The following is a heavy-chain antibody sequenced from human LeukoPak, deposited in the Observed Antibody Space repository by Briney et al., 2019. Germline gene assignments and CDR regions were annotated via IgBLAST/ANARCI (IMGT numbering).Heavy chain of an antibody. Sequence: PSETLSLTCTVSGGSISSSSYYWGWIRQPPGKGLEWIGSIYYSGSTYYNPSLKSRVTISVDTPKNQFSLKLSSVTAADTAVYYCARGRDGDYVSGYYYYYYMDVWGKGTTVTISS. CDR3: ARGRDGDYVSGYYYYYYMDV. D-gene: IGHD4-17*01. V-gene: IGHV4-39*07. J-gene: IGHJ6*03. CDR2: IYYSGST. CDR1: GGSISSSSYY.